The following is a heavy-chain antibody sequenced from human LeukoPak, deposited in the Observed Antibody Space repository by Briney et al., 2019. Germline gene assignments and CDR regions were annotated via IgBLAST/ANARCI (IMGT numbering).Heavy chain of an antibody. D-gene: IGHD1-1*01. CDR2: ISASGGST. V-gene: IGHV3-23*01. J-gene: IGHJ4*02. CDR1: GFTFSSNA. Sequence: PGGSLRLSCAASGFTFSSNAMTWVRQAPGNGLEWVSTISASGGSTYYADSVKGRFTISRDNSKNTLYLQMSSLRAEDTAVYYCARNWDYWGQGTLVTVSS. CDR3: ARNWDY.